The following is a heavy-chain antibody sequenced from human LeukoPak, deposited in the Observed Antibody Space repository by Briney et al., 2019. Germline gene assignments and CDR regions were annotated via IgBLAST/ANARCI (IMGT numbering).Heavy chain of an antibody. CDR3: ARPSKAYGDYDY. CDR2: IGAGGGGT. V-gene: IGHV3-23*01. CDR1: GFTFSGYE. Sequence: AGGSLRLSCAASGFTFSGYEMNWVRQAPGKGLEWVSAIGAGGGGTFYADSVKGLFTISRDNSKNTLYMQMNSLRAEDTAVYYCARPSKAYGDYDYWGQGTLVTVSS. D-gene: IGHD4-17*01. J-gene: IGHJ4*02.